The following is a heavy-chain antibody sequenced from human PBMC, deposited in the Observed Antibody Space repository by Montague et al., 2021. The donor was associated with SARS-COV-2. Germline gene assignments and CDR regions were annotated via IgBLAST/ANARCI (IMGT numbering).Heavy chain of an antibody. CDR2: ISHDGSNK. CDR1: GFTFSAYT. Sequence: SLRLYCAASGFTFSAYTIHWVRQAPGKGLEWVALISHDGSNKYYADSVKGRFTISRDNSKNTLYVQMNSLRAEDTAVYYCARERAIIMVRGVIRPTKWFDPWGQGTLVTVSS. D-gene: IGHD3-10*01. V-gene: IGHV3-30*04. CDR3: ARERAIIMVRGVIRPTKWFDP. J-gene: IGHJ5*02.